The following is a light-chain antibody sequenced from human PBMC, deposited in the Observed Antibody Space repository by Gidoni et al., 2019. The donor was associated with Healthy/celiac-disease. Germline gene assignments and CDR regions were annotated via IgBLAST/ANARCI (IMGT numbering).Light chain of an antibody. V-gene: IGKV2-28*01. Sequence: DIVMTQSPLSLPVTPGEPASITCRSSQSLLHSNGYNYLDWYLQKPGQSPQLLIYLGSTRASGVPDRFSGSGSGTDFTLKISRVEAEDGGVYYCMQALQTPPWTFGQGTKVEIK. CDR3: MQALQTPPWT. CDR1: QSLLHSNGYNY. CDR2: LGS. J-gene: IGKJ1*01.